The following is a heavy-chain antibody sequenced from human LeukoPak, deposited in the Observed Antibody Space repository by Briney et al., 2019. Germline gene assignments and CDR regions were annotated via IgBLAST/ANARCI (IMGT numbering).Heavy chain of an antibody. CDR3: ARGLGRWLQVGAFEI. CDR1: GGSFSGYY. J-gene: IGHJ3*02. D-gene: IGHD5-24*01. CDR2: INHSGST. V-gene: IGHV4-34*01. Sequence: KPSETLSLTCAVYGGSFSGYYWSWIRQPPGKGLEWIGEINHSGSTNYNPSLKSRVIISVDTSKNQLSLKLNSVIAADTAVYYCARGLGRWLQVGAFEIWGQGTMVTVSS.